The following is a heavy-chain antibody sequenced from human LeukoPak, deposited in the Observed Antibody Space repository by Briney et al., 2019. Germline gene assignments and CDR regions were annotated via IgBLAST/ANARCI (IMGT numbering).Heavy chain of an antibody. CDR2: INHSGST. J-gene: IGHJ4*02. D-gene: IGHD3-22*01. CDR1: GGSFSGYY. Sequence: PSETLSLTCAVYGGSFSGYYWSWIRQPPGKGLEWIGEINHSGSTNYNPSLKSRVTISVDTSKNQFSLKLSSVTAADTAVYYCAGGRGYDSSGYWNWGQGTLVTVS. CDR3: AGGRGYDSSGYWN. V-gene: IGHV4-34*01.